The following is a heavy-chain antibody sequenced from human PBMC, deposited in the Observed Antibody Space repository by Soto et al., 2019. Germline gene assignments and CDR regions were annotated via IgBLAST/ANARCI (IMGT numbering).Heavy chain of an antibody. CDR3: ARGSSRYSSGWYFPTDYYYYGMDV. CDR1: GYTFTSYY. Sequence: SVKVSCKASGYTFTSYYMHWVRQAPGQGLEWMGIIFPIFVTANYAQKFQGRVTITADESTSTAYMELISLRSEDTAVYYCARGSSRYSSGWYFPTDYYYYGMDVWGQGTTVTVSS. CDR2: IFPIFVTA. V-gene: IGHV1-69*13. J-gene: IGHJ6*02. D-gene: IGHD6-19*01.